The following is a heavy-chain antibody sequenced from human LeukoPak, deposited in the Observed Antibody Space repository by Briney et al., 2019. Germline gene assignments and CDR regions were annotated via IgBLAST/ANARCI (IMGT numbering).Heavy chain of an antibody. V-gene: IGHV1-46*01. CDR3: ARERWDSSGKNFFDY. CDR1: GYTFTSYY. Sequence: ASVKVSCKTSGYTFTSYYIHWVRQAPGQGLEWMGIINPGSCATNYAQKFQGRVTLTTDTSTTTAYMELRSLRSDDTAVYYCARERWDSSGKNFFDYWGEGTHVSLSS. D-gene: IGHD3-22*01. J-gene: IGHJ4*02. CDR2: INPGSCAT.